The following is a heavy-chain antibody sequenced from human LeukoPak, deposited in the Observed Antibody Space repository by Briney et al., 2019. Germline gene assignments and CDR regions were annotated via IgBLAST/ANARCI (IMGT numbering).Heavy chain of an antibody. D-gene: IGHD5-12*01. CDR2: ISGSGGAT. Sequence: GGSLRLSCAASGFTVSSNYMSWVRQAPGKGLEWVSVISGSGGATYYADSVKGRFTISRDNSKNTLYLQMNSLRAEDTAVYYCAKDGVATITYDYWGQGTLVTVSS. V-gene: IGHV3-23*01. J-gene: IGHJ4*02. CDR1: GFTVSSNY. CDR3: AKDGVATITYDY.